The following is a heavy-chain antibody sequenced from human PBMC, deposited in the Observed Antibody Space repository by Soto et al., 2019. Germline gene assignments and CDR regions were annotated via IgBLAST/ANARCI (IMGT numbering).Heavy chain of an antibody. CDR3: AREARIAAAGPAYYFDY. J-gene: IGHJ4*02. CDR1: GFTFSSYW. Sequence: GGSLRLSCAASGFTFSSYWMSWVRQAPGKGLEWGANIKQDGSEKYYVDSVKGRFTISRDNAKNSLYLQMNSLRAEDTAVYYCAREARIAAAGPAYYFDYWGQGTLVTVSS. D-gene: IGHD6-13*01. CDR2: IKQDGSEK. V-gene: IGHV3-7*01.